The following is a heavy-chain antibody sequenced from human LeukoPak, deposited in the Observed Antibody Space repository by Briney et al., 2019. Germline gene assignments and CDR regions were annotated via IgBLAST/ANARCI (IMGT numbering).Heavy chain of an antibody. J-gene: IGHJ4*02. CDR2: ISGSGGST. Sequence: GGSLRLSCAASGFTFSSYAMSWVRQAPGKGLEWVSAISGSGGSTYYADSVKGRFTISRDNSKNTLYLQMNSLRAEDTAVYYCAKDSTQSGYSSSWYTPRPPAYFDYWGQGTLVTVSS. V-gene: IGHV3-23*01. D-gene: IGHD6-13*01. CDR1: GFTFSSYA. CDR3: AKDSTQSGYSSSWYTPRPPAYFDY.